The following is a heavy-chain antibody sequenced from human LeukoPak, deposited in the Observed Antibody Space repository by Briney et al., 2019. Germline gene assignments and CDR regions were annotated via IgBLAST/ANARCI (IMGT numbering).Heavy chain of an antibody. V-gene: IGHV1-3*01. Sequence: ASVKVSCKASGYTFTSYAMHWVRQAPGQRLEWMGWINAGNGNTKYSQEFQGRVTMTTDTSTSTAYMELRSLRSDDTAVYYCARDQGRMITFGGVIAQAIDYWGQGTLVTVSS. J-gene: IGHJ4*02. CDR2: INAGNGNT. CDR1: GYTFTSYA. D-gene: IGHD3-16*02. CDR3: ARDQGRMITFGGVIAQAIDY.